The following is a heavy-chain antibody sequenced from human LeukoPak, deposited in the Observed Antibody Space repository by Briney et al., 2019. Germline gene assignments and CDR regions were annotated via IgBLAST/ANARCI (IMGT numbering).Heavy chain of an antibody. CDR2: IYYSGST. Sequence: SETLSLTCTVSGGSISSYYWSWIRQPPGKGLEWIGYIYYSGSTNYNPSLKSRVTISVDTSKNQFSLKLSSVTAADTAVYYCARHYYDSSGYFDPAFDYWGQGTLVTASS. J-gene: IGHJ4*02. CDR3: ARHYYDSSGYFDPAFDY. V-gene: IGHV4-59*01. D-gene: IGHD3-22*01. CDR1: GGSISSYY.